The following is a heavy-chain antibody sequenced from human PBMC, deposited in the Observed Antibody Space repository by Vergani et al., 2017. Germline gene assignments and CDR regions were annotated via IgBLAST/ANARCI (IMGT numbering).Heavy chain of an antibody. CDR3: ARVGRPINYYGMDV. J-gene: IGHJ6*04. CDR2: INHSGST. V-gene: IGHV4-34*01. Sequence: QVQLQQWGAGLLKPSETLSLTCAVYGGSFSGYYWSWIRQPPGKGLEWIGEINHSGSTNYNPSLKSRVTISVDTSKNQFSLKLSSVTAADTAVYYCARVGRPINYYGMDVWGEGTTVTVSS. CDR1: GGSFSGYY.